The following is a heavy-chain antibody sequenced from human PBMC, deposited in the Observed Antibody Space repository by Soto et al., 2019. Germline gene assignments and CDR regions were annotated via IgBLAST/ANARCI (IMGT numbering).Heavy chain of an antibody. D-gene: IGHD3-3*01. Sequence: SGTLSPSCTVSGASISSYYWSWIGQPPGEWLEWMGYIYYSVSTNDNPSPKGQVSISGDTSKNQLSLKLSSVTATDTAVYYCAATYDFWSGYLPHYYYGMDVWGQGTTVTVSS. CDR2: IYYSVST. CDR1: GASISSYY. CDR3: AATYDFWSGYLPHYYYGMDV. V-gene: IGHV4-59*01. J-gene: IGHJ6*02.